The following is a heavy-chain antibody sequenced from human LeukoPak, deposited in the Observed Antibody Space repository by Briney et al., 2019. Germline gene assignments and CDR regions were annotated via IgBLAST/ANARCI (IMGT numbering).Heavy chain of an antibody. D-gene: IGHD3-22*01. CDR2: ISHSGST. V-gene: IGHV4-34*01. Sequence: PSETLSLTCAVYGGSFSGYYWSWIRQPPGKGLEWIGEISHSGSTNYNPSLKSRVTISVDTSKNQFSLKLSSVTAADTAVYYCARGDYYYDSSGYPNTPSDAFDIWGQGTMVTVSS. CDR1: GGSFSGYY. J-gene: IGHJ3*02. CDR3: ARGDYYYDSSGYPNTPSDAFDI.